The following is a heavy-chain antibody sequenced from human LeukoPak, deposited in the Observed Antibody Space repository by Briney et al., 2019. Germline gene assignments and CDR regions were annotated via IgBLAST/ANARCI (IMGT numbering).Heavy chain of an antibody. J-gene: IGHJ4*02. V-gene: IGHV3-53*01. CDR1: GFTVSSNY. Sequence: PGGSLRLSCAASGFTVSSNYMSWVRQAPGKGLEWVSVIYSGGSTYYADSVKGRFTISRDNSKNTLYLQMNSLRAEDTAVYYRASLVTMVRGVIRDYWGQGTLVTVSS. D-gene: IGHD3-10*01. CDR2: IYSGGST. CDR3: ASLVTMVRGVIRDY.